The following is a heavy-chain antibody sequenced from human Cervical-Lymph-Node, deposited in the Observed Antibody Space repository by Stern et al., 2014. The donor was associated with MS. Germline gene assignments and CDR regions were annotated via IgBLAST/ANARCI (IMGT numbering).Heavy chain of an antibody. CDR1: GFIFSDYY. CDR3: ARGGQYFRD. V-gene: IGHV3-11*01. D-gene: IGHD3-9*01. J-gene: IGHJ4*02. CDR2: IGGSGTPL. Sequence: VQLVESGGGLVNPGGSLRLSCAASGFIFSDYYMAWVRQAPGKGLECLSYIGGSGTPLYYADSVKGRFTISRDNAKNSVYLQMNSLRADDTAIYYCARGGQYFRDWGQGALVSVSS.